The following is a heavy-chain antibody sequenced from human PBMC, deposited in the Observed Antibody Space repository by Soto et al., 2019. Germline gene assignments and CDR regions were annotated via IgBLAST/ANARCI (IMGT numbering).Heavy chain of an antibody. V-gene: IGHV1-69*14. CDR2: IIPIFSTP. Sequence: QVQLVQSGAEVKKPGSSVTVSCKASGGTFGNSAISWVRQAPGQGLEWMGGIIPIFSTPDYAQKFQGRVMITAVKCTCTVLMEVLRLRPENTVVYFCARDKDRPQLVGNYYYAKDVWSQPPTVNVS. D-gene: IGHD3-10*01. J-gene: IGHJ6*02. CDR3: ARDKDRPQLVGNYYYAKDV. CDR1: GGTFGNSA.